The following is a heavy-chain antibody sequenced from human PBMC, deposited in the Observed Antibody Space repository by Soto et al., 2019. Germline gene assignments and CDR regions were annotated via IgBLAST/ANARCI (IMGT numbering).Heavy chain of an antibody. V-gene: IGHV4-30-4*01. CDR3: ASAYGDFPSAHTRFDP. J-gene: IGHJ5*02. Sequence: QVQLQESGPGLVKPSQTLSLTCTVSGGSISSGDYYWSWIRQPPGKGLEWIGYIYYSGSTYYNPSLKSRVTISVDTSKTQFSLKLSSVTAADTAVYYCASAYGDFPSAHTRFDPWGQGTLVTVSS. CDR2: IYYSGST. D-gene: IGHD4-17*01. CDR1: GGSISSGDYY.